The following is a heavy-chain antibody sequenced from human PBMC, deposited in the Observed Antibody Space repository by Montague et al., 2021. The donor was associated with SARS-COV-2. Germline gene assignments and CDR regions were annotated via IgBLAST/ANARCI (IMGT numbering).Heavy chain of an antibody. CDR1: FGSISTYY. V-gene: IGHV4-59*01. J-gene: IGHJ5*01. D-gene: IGHD2-21*01. CDR3: ARQDAWAYCGDECYRGWFDS. CDR2: IFYNGST. Sequence: SETLSLTCTVSFGSISTYYWSWIRQPPGKGLEWIGFIFYNGSTKYNPSLNRRVSISLDTSKNQFPLKLSSVTAADTAVYYCARQDAWAYCGDECYRGWFDSWGQGTLVTVSS.